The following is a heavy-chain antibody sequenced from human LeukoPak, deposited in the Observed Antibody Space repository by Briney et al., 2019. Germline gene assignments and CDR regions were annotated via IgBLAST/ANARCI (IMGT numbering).Heavy chain of an antibody. D-gene: IGHD6-13*01. CDR2: INSDGSSI. CDR3: TRDREQQPTYDY. Sequence: PGGSLRLSCAASGFTFSSYWMHWVRQAPGKGLVWVSRINSDGSSISYADSVKGRFTISGDNAKDTLYPQMNSLRAEDTAVYYCTRDREQQPTYDYWGQGTLVTVSS. CDR1: GFTFSSYW. J-gene: IGHJ4*02. V-gene: IGHV3-74*01.